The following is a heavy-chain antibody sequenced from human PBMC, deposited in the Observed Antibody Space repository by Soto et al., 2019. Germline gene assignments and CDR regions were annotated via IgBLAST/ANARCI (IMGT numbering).Heavy chain of an antibody. CDR2: MNPYSGNT. D-gene: IGHD6-25*01. Sequence: QVQPVQSGAEVKEPGASVKVSCKASGYTFTTYDISWVRQATGQGLEWMGWMNPYSGNTGYAQKFQGRVTVTRNTSISTVYMELSGLRPDDTAVYYCARRKERSGPHYFDYWGQGSQVTVSS. J-gene: IGHJ4*02. V-gene: IGHV1-8*01. CDR1: GYTFTTYD. CDR3: ARRKERSGPHYFDY.